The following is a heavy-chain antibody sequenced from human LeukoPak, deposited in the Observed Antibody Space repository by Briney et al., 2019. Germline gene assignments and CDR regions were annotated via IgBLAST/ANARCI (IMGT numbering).Heavy chain of an antibody. V-gene: IGHV4-38-2*02. CDR1: GYSISSGYY. Sequence: PSEILSLTCTVSGYSISSGYYWGWIRQPPGKGLEWIGSIYHSGSTYYNPSLKSRVTISVDTSKNQFSLKLSSVTAADTAVYYCARDQRNGDYVDYWGQGTLVTVSS. CDR2: IYHSGST. D-gene: IGHD1-1*01. J-gene: IGHJ4*02. CDR3: ARDQRNGDYVDY.